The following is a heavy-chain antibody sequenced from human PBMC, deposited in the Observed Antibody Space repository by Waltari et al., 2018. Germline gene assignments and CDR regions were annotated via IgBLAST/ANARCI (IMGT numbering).Heavy chain of an antibody. CDR1: GGSISSGSSS. CDR3: AREGYCTNGVCYQDY. Sequence: QVQLQESGPGLVKPSQTLSLTCTVSGGSISSGSSSWSWIRQPAGKGLEWIGRIYTSGSTNYNPSLKSRVTISVDTSKNQFSLKLSSVTAADTAVYYCAREGYCTNGVCYQDYWGQGTLVTVSS. D-gene: IGHD2-8*01. CDR2: IYTSGST. J-gene: IGHJ4*02. V-gene: IGHV4-61*02.